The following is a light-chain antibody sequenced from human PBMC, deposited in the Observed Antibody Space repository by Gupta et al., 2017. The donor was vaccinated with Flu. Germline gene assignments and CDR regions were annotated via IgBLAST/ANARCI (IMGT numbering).Light chain of an antibody. CDR3: SSYRSGSSYVL. CDR2: YVT. J-gene: IGLJ3*02. Sequence: SSDLGDDNYVSWYQHHPGKAPKVIIYYVTRRPSGVSDRFSGSKSGNTASLTISGLQPEDEADYHCSSYRSGSSYVLFGGGTKLTVL. CDR1: SSDLGDDNY. V-gene: IGLV2-14*01.